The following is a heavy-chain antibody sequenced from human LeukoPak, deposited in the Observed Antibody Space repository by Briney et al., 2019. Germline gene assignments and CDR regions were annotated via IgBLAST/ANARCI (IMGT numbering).Heavy chain of an antibody. CDR3: ARGPDYGDYIGY. CDR2: INPNSGGT. V-gene: IGHV1-2*02. CDR1: GYTFTGYY. D-gene: IGHD4-17*01. J-gene: IGHJ4*02. Sequence: ASVKVSCKASGYTFTGYYMHWVRQAPGQGLEWMGWINPNSGGTNYAQKFQSRVTMTRDTSISTAYMELSRLRSDDTAVYYCARGPDYGDYIGYWGQGTLVTVSS.